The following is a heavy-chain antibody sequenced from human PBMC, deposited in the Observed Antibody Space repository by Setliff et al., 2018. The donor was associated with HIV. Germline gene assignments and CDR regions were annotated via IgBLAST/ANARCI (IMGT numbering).Heavy chain of an antibody. J-gene: IGHJ4*02. V-gene: IGHV3-21*01. Sequence: PGESLSLSCAASGFTFSSYSMNWVRQAPGKGLEWVSSINSSSSYIYYADSVKGRFTISRANAKNSLWLQMNSLRAEDTAVYYCARDAQGYSRSAILYYFDYWGQGTLVTVSS. D-gene: IGHD6-13*01. CDR2: INSSSSYI. CDR3: ARDAQGYSRSAILYYFDY. CDR1: GFTFSSYS.